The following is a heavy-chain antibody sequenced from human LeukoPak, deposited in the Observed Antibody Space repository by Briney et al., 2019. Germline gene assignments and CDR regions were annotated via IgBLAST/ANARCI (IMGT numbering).Heavy chain of an antibody. CDR2: IYYSWST. CDR1: GGSISSSSYY. V-gene: IGHV4-39*01. J-gene: IGHJ4*02. D-gene: IGHD3-22*01. CDR3: ARHFREADYYDSSGYQLPGYYFDY. Sequence: PSETLSLTCTVSGGSISSSSYYWGWIRQPPGKGLEWIGSIYYSWSTYYNPSLKSRVTISVDTSRNQFSLKLSSVTAADTAVYYCARHFREADYYDSSGYQLPGYYFDYWGQGTLVTVSS.